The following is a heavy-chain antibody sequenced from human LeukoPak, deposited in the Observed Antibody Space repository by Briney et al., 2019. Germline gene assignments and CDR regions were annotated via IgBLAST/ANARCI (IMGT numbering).Heavy chain of an antibody. Sequence: GASVKVSCKASGYTFTSYDINWVRQATGQGLEWMGWMNPNSGNTGYAQKFQGRVTMTRNTSISTAYMELSSLRSEDTAVYYCARAARYYGSGSYYQYYFDYWVQGTLVTVSS. CDR3: ARAARYYGSGSYYQYYFDY. D-gene: IGHD3-10*01. V-gene: IGHV1-8*01. CDR1: GYTFTSYD. CDR2: MNPNSGNT. J-gene: IGHJ4*02.